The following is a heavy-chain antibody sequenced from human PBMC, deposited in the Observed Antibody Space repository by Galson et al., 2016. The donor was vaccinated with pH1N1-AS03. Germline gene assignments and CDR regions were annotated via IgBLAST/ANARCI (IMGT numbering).Heavy chain of an antibody. J-gene: IGHJ6*02. CDR2: IIPILAIA. CDR3: AKDDPPPSFPFSSRCSNGVCYPIYYGLDV. CDR1: GGTFNSYA. Sequence: SVKVSCKASGGTFNSYAISWVRQAPGQGLEWMGRIIPILAIANYAQRFQGRVTIIADKSTSTAYMELSSLRSADTAVYYCAKDDPPPSFPFSSRCSNGVCYPIYYGLDVWGQGTAVTVSS. D-gene: IGHD2-8*01. V-gene: IGHV1-69*04.